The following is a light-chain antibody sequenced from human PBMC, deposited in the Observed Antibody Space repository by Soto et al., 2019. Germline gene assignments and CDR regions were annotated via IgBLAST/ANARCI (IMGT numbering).Light chain of an antibody. Sequence: EIVLTQSXATLSLSPGERATLSCRASQSVSSYLAWYQQKPGQAPRLLIYDASNRATGIPARFSGSGSGTDFTLTISSLEPEDFAVYYCQQRSNWPPFTFGPGTKVDIK. J-gene: IGKJ3*01. V-gene: IGKV3-11*01. CDR2: DAS. CDR1: QSVSSY. CDR3: QQRSNWPPFT.